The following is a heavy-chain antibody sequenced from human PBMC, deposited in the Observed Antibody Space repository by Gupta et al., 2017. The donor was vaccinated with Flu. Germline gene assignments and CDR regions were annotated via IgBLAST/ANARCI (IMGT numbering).Heavy chain of an antibody. Sequence: QLQESGPPLVKPSETLSLTCSVSGASMTGASYYWAWIRQPPGQGLEWIATIFYTGSTYYNPSLKSRATISVDTSKNQFSLKLTSVTAADTAVYYCSRELLWFGDNKFDPWGQGTLVTVSS. V-gene: IGHV4-39*01. CDR2: IFYTGST. D-gene: IGHD3-10*01. J-gene: IGHJ5*02. CDR3: SRELLWFGDNKFDP. CDR1: GASMTGASYY.